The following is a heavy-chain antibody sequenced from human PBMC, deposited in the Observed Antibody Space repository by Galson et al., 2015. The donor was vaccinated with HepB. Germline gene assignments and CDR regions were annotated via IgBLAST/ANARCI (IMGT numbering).Heavy chain of an antibody. J-gene: IGHJ4*02. CDR2: ISGSGGGT. Sequence: SLRLSCAASGFTFNSYAMTWVRQTPGKGLEWVSTISGSGGGTYYADSVKGRFTISRDNSKNTVYLQMNSLTAEDTAKYYCAKSGADLYFEKRGRGTLVTVSS. V-gene: IGHV3-23*01. D-gene: IGHD1-26*01. CDR1: GFTFNSYA. CDR3: AKSGADLYFEK.